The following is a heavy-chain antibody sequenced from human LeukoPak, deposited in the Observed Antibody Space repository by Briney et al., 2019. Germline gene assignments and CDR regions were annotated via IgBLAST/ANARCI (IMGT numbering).Heavy chain of an antibody. J-gene: IGHJ4*02. CDR3: VKRAEDSSGYYLYYFDY. V-gene: IGHV3-48*01. CDR2: ITGSSDII. CDR1: GFTFGDYA. D-gene: IGHD3-22*01. Sequence: GGSLRLSCTSSGFTFGDYAMNWLRQAPGKGLEWLSFITGSSDIILYADSVKGRFTISRDNAKNSLYLQMNSLRAEDTAVYYCVKRAEDSSGYYLYYFDYWGQGTLVTVSS.